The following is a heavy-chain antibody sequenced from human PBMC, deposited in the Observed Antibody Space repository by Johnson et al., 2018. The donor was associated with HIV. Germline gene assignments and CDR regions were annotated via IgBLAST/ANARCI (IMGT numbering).Heavy chain of an antibody. CDR3: ARGLNCTNGVCYTWAFDI. J-gene: IGHJ3*02. D-gene: IGHD2-8*01. CDR2: ISYDGSNK. CDR1: GFTFSSYA. Sequence: QVQVVESGGGVVQPGRSLRLSCAASGFTFSSYAMHWVRQAPGKGLEWVAVISYDGSNKYYADSVKGRFTISRDNSKNTLYLQMNSLRAEDTAVYYCARGLNCTNGVCYTWAFDIWGQGTMVTVSS. V-gene: IGHV3-30-3*01.